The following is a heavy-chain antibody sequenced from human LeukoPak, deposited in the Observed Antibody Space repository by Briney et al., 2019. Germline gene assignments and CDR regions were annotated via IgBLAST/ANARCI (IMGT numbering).Heavy chain of an antibody. Sequence: PGGSLRLSCAASGFSFSYYSMHWVRQAPGKGLEWMGGFDPEDGETIYAQKFQGRVTMTEDTSTDTAYMELRSLRSDDTAVYYCARGYSSGWTPHDAFDIWGQGTMVTVSS. J-gene: IGHJ3*02. V-gene: IGHV1-24*01. CDR2: FDPEDGET. CDR1: GFSFSYYS. D-gene: IGHD6-19*01. CDR3: ARGYSSGWTPHDAFDI.